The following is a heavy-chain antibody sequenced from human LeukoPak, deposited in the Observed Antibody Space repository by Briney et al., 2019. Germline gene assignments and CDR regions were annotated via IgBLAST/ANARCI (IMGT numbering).Heavy chain of an antibody. CDR3: VREVSAANAGYMDV. CDR1: GYTFTNYG. CDR2: ISVFYGHT. V-gene: IGHV1-18*01. D-gene: IGHD6-13*01. J-gene: IGHJ6*03. Sequence: ASVKVSCKASGYTFTNYGISWVRQAPGQGLEWMGWISVFYGHTNYSQNFQGRLTMTTHTSTSTAYLELRSLRSDDTAVYYCVREVSAANAGYMDVRGTGTTVTVSS.